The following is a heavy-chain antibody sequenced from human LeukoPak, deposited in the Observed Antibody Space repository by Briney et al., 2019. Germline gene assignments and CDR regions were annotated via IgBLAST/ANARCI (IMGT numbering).Heavy chain of an antibody. Sequence: GGFLRLSCAASGFTFISHAMTWVGQAPGKGLEWVSIISASGLVAYYADSVKGRFTISRDNSNNTVFLQMEGLRDEDTALYYCAKAFYCRGGAGHGIDFWGQGSLVTVSS. CDR2: ISASGLVA. J-gene: IGHJ4*02. V-gene: IGHV3-23*01. D-gene: IGHD2-15*01. CDR1: GFTFISHA. CDR3: AKAFYCRGGAGHGIDF.